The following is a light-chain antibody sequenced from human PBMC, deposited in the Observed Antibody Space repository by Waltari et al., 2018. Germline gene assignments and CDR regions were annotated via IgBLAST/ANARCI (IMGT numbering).Light chain of an antibody. J-gene: IGLJ2*01. CDR3: SSSTSSNTLV. V-gene: IGLV2-14*03. CDR1: SSDVGTYNY. CDR2: DVS. Sequence: QSALTQPASVSGSPGQSITIPCTGTSSDVGTYNYVSWYQHHPGKAPRLMIYDVSNRPSGVSNRFSGSKSGNTASLTISGLQAEDEADYSCSSSTSSNTLVFGGGTKLTVL.